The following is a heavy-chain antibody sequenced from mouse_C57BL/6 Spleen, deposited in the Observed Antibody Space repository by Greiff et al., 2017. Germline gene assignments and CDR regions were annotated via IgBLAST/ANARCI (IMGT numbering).Heavy chain of an antibody. J-gene: IGHJ3*01. CDR1: GFTFSSYG. CDR2: ISSGGSYT. D-gene: IGHD2-1*01. V-gene: IGHV5-6*01. CDR3: AREGYGNYLAY. Sequence: EVHLVESGGDLVKPGGSLKLSCAASGFTFSSYGMSWVRQTPDKRLEWVATISSGGSYTYYPDSVKGRFTISRDNAKNTLYLQMSSLKSEDTAMYCCAREGYGNYLAYWGQGTLVTVSA.